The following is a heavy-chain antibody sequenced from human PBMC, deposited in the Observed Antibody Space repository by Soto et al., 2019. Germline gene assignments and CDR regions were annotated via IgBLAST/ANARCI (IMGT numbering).Heavy chain of an antibody. CDR3: ATDNGYCSSTSCYHPGSGMDV. J-gene: IGHJ6*04. Sequence: ASVKVSCKVSGYTLTELSMHWVRQAPGKGLEWMGGFDPEDGETIYAQKFQGRVTMTEDTSTDTAYMELSSLRSEDTAVYYCATDNGYCSSTSCYHPGSGMDVWGKGTTVTVSS. D-gene: IGHD2-2*01. CDR2: FDPEDGET. V-gene: IGHV1-24*01. CDR1: GYTLTELS.